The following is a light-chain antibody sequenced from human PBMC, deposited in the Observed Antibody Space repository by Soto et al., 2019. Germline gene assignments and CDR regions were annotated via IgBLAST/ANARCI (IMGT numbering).Light chain of an antibody. J-gene: IGLJ2*01. CDR3: SSYAGSNNLF. CDR1: SSDVGGYNY. Sequence: QSALTQPASVSGSPGQSITISCTGTSSDVGGYNYVSWYQQHPDKAPKLILYEVSNRPSGVPDRFSGSKSGNTASLTVSGLQAEDEADYYCSSYAGSNNLFFGGGTKVTVL. CDR2: EVS. V-gene: IGLV2-8*01.